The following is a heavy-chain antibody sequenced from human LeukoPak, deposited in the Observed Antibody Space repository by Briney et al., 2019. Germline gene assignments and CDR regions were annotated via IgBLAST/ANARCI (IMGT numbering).Heavy chain of an antibody. V-gene: IGHV4-61*10. CDR3: ARVEEGYGSGRRENYYYYYMDV. J-gene: IGHJ6*03. D-gene: IGHD3-10*01. CDR1: GGSMSSGSYY. CDR2: VYNSGTT. Sequence: PSETLSLTCTVSGGSMSSGSYYWSWIRQPAGKGLEWIGRVYNSGTTNYNPSLKSRVTISLDTSKNQSSLKLSSVTAADTAVYYCARVEEGYGSGRRENYYYYYMDVWGKGTTVTISS.